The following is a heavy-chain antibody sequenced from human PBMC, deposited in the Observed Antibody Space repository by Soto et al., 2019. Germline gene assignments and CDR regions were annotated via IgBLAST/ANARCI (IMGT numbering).Heavy chain of an antibody. Sequence: SETLSLTCTVSGGSISSYYWSWIRQPPGKGLEWIGYIYYSGSTNYNPSLKSRVTISVDTSKNQFSLKLSSVTAADTAVFYCARGGIYYYDSSGYFDYWGRGTLVTVSS. J-gene: IGHJ4*02. CDR3: ARGGIYYYDSSGYFDY. V-gene: IGHV4-59*01. CDR2: IYYSGST. CDR1: GGSISSYY. D-gene: IGHD3-22*01.